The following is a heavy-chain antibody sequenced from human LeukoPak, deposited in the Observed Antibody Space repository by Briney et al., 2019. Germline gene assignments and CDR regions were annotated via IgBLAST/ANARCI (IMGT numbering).Heavy chain of an antibody. CDR3: ARENDFWLVDY. Sequence: PGGSLRLSCAASGFTFSSYAMHWVRQAPVKGLEWVAVISYDGSNKYYADSVKGRFTISRDNSKNTLYLQMNSLRAEDTAVYYCARENDFWLVDYWGQGTLVTVSS. D-gene: IGHD6-19*01. CDR2: ISYDGSNK. J-gene: IGHJ4*02. V-gene: IGHV3-30-3*01. CDR1: GFTFSSYA.